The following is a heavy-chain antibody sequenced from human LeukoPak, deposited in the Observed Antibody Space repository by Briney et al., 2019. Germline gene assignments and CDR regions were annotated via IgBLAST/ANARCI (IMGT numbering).Heavy chain of an antibody. J-gene: IGHJ4*02. CDR3: ARGVY. Sequence: GGSLRLSCAASGFTFSSYCMSWVRQAPGKGLEWVSSISSSSSYIYYADSVKGRTTIFRDNPKNSLYLQMNSLSAEDTAMYYCARGVYWGQGTLVTVSS. CDR1: GFTFSSYC. CDR2: ISSSSSYI. V-gene: IGHV3-21*01.